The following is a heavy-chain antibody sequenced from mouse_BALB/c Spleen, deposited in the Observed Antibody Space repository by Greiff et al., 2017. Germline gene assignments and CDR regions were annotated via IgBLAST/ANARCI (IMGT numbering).Heavy chain of an antibody. CDR1: GFSLTSHG. CDR2: IWAGGST. D-gene: IGHD1-2*01. CDR3: ARDRFITTAARYFDV. Sequence: VKLMESGPGLVAPSQTLSITCTVSGFSLTSHGVHWVRQPPGKGLEWLGVIWAGGSTNYNSALMTRLSISTDNSKSQVFLKMNSLQTDDTAMYYCARDRFITTAARYFDVWGAGTTVTVSS. J-gene: IGHJ1*01. V-gene: IGHV2-9*02.